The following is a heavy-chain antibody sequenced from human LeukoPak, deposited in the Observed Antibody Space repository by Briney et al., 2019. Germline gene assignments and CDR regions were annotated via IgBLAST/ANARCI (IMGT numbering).Heavy chain of an antibody. J-gene: IGHJ3*02. D-gene: IGHD2-21*01. V-gene: IGHV1-69*13. CDR1: GGTFSSYA. Sequence: SVKVSCKASGGTFSSYAISWVRQAPGQGLEWMGGIIPIFGTANYAQKFQGRVTITADESTSTAYMELSSLRAEDTAVYYCARDRPYYSYCFDIWGQGTMVTVSS. CDR3: ARDRPYYSYCFDI. CDR2: IIPIFGTA.